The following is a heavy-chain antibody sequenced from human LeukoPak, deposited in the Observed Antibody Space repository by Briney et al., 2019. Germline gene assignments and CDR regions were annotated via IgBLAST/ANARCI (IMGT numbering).Heavy chain of an antibody. J-gene: IGHJ4*02. CDR1: GGSISSYY. Sequence: PSETLSLTCTVSGGSISSYYWSWIRQPPGKGLEWIGYIYYSGSTNYNPSLKSRVTISVDTSKNQFSLKLSSVPAADTAVYYCARDSGRYYFDYWGQGTLVTVS. V-gene: IGHV4-59*01. CDR2: IYYSGST. CDR3: ARDSGRYYFDY. D-gene: IGHD3-10*01.